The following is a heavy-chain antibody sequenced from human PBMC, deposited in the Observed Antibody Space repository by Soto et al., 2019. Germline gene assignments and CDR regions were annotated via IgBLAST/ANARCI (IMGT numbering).Heavy chain of an antibody. D-gene: IGHD1-26*01. J-gene: IGHJ4*02. Sequence: QVQLVESGGGVVQPGRSLRLSCAASGFTFSSYGMHWVRQAPGKGLEWVAVIWYDGSNKYYADSVKGRFTISRDNSKNTLYLQMNSLRAEDTAVYYCARKGSSLNFDYWGQGTLVTVSS. V-gene: IGHV3-33*01. CDR3: ARKGSSLNFDY. CDR1: GFTFSSYG. CDR2: IWYDGSNK.